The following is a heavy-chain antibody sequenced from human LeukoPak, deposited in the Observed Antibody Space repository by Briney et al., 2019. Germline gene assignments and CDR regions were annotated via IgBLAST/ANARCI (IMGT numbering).Heavy chain of an antibody. D-gene: IGHD2-15*01. Sequence: ASVKVSCKASGYTFTSYGISWVRQAPGQGLEWMGWISAYNGNTNYAQKLQGRVTMTTDTSTSTAYMELRSLRSDDTAVYYCARDSDCSGGSCYWPYYYYYYGMDVWGQGTTVTVSS. CDR2: ISAYNGNT. CDR3: ARDSDCSGGSCYWPYYYYYYGMDV. V-gene: IGHV1-18*01. CDR1: GYTFTSYG. J-gene: IGHJ6*02.